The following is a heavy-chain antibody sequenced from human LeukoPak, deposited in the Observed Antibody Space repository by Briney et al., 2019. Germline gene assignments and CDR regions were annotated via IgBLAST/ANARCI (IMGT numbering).Heavy chain of an antibody. J-gene: IGHJ4*02. CDR2: IDPSDSYT. V-gene: IGHV5-10-1*01. CDR1: GYSFTSYW. CDR3: ARRFGYCSSTSCYSGFDY. D-gene: IGHD2-2*01. Sequence: GESLKISCKGSGYSFTSYWISWVRQMPGKGLEWMGRIDPSDSYTNYSPSFQRHVTISADKSISTAHLQWSSLKASDTAMYYCARRFGYCSSTSCYSGFDYWGQGTLVTVSS.